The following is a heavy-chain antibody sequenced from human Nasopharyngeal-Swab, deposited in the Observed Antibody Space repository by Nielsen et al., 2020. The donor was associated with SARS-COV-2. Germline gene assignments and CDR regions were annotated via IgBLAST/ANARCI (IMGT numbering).Heavy chain of an antibody. CDR1: GGSISSAY. CDR3: ARGGYGYGGFDY. Sequence: SETLSLTCTVSGGSISSAYWSWIRQPPGKGLEWIGYIYYTGSTHYNPSLKSRVTISVDTSRNQFSLKLNSVNAADTAVYYCARGGYGYGGFDYWGQGALVTVSS. V-gene: IGHV4-59*08. CDR2: IYYTGST. D-gene: IGHD5-18*01. J-gene: IGHJ4*02.